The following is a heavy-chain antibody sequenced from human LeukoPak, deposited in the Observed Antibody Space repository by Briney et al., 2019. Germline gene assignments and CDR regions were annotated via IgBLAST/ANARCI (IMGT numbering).Heavy chain of an antibody. J-gene: IGHJ4*02. CDR1: GYSISNGYY. D-gene: IGHD6-13*01. Sequence: SETLARTRSVSGYSISNGYYWGWNRPPPGKGPEWIGNIYHGGSNYYNSSLKSRVTMSVDTSKNQFSLQLSSVTAADTAVYYCARYSSSGKGDYWGQGTLVTVSS. CDR2: IYHGGSN. V-gene: IGHV4-38-2*01. CDR3: ARYSSSGKGDY.